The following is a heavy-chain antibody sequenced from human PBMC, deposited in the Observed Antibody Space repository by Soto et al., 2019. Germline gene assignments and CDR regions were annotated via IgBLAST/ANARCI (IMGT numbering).Heavy chain of an antibody. J-gene: IGHJ6*02. Sequence: GASVKVSCKASGYTFTGYYRHWVRQAPGQGLEWMGWINPNSGGTNYAQKFQGWVTMTRDTSISTAYMELSRLRSDDTAVYYCARGRYSGYDSSWYYGMDVWGQGTTVTVSS. V-gene: IGHV1-2*04. CDR1: GYTFTGYY. CDR3: ARGRYSGYDSSWYYGMDV. D-gene: IGHD5-12*01. CDR2: INPNSGGT.